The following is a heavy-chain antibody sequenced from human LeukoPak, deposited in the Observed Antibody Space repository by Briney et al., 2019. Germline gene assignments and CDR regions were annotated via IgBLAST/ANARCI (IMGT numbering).Heavy chain of an antibody. CDR1: GYTFTSYA. D-gene: IGHD3-9*01. V-gene: IGHV1-69*13. J-gene: IGHJ5*02. Sequence: ASVKVSCKASGYTFTSYAISWVRQAPGQGLEWMGGIIPIFGTANYAQKFQGRVTITADESTSTAYMELSSLRSEDTAVYYCARAPYDILTGYYNEVPWFDPWGQGTLVTVSS. CDR3: ARAPYDILTGYYNEVPWFDP. CDR2: IIPIFGTA.